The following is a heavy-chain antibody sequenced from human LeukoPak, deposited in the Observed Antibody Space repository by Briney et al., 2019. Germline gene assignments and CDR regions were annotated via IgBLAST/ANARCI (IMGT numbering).Heavy chain of an antibody. CDR3: ASRAAAGTDYFDY. CDR2: IYHSGST. D-gene: IGHD6-13*01. CDR1: GGSISSSNW. J-gene: IGHJ4*02. Sequence: SGTLSLTCAVSGGSISSSNWWSWVRQPPGKGLEWIGEIYHSGSTNYNPSLKSRVTISVDKSKNQFSLKLSSVTAADTAVCYCASRAAAGTDYFDYWGQGTLVTVSS. V-gene: IGHV4-4*02.